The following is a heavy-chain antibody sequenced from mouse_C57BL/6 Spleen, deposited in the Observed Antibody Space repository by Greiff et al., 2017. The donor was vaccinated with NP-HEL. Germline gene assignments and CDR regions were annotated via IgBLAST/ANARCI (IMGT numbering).Heavy chain of an antibody. J-gene: IGHJ4*01. CDR2: IWSGGST. CDR3: ARSSTYYYGSSIYYYAMDY. Sequence: VQLKQSGPGLVQPSQSLSITCTVSGFSLTSYGVHWVRQSPGKGLEWLGVIWSGGSTDYNAAFISRLSISKDNSKSQVFFKMNSLQADDTAIYYCARSSTYYYGSSIYYYAMDYWGQGTSVTVSS. D-gene: IGHD1-1*01. CDR1: GFSLTSYG. V-gene: IGHV2-2*01.